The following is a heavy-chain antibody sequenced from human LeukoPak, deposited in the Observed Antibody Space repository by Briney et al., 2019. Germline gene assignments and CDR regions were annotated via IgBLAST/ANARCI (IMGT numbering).Heavy chain of an antibody. J-gene: IGHJ4*02. CDR3: ARGTVRGYSYDCEWRY. V-gene: IGHV1-46*01. D-gene: IGHD5-18*01. CDR1: GYTFTSYY. CDR2: INPSGGST. Sequence: ASVKVSCKASGYTFTSYYMHWVRQAPGQGLEWMGIINPSGGSTSYAQKFQGRVTMTRDTSTSTVYMELSSLRSEDTAVYYCARGTVRGYSYDCEWRYWGQGTLVTVSS.